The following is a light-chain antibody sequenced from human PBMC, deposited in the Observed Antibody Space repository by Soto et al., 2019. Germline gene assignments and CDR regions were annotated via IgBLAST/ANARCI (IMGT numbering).Light chain of an antibody. CDR1: SSDVGGYNY. CDR3: NSYTSDYTYV. Sequence: QSVLTQPPSASGSPGQSVTISCTGTSSDVGGYNYVSWYQQHPGKAPKLMIYEVSKRPSGISTRFSASKSGSTASLTISGLQAEDEADYYCNSYTSDYTYVFGTGTKVTVL. J-gene: IGLJ1*01. V-gene: IGLV2-14*01. CDR2: EVS.